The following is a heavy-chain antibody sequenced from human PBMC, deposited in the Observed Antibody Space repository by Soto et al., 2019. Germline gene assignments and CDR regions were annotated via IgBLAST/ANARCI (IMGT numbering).Heavy chain of an antibody. CDR3: ARDKITGLFDY. J-gene: IGHJ4*02. Sequence: PSETLSLTCAVYGGSFSGYCWTWIRQPPGTGLEWIGEIDHSGSTNYNPSLKSRVTISVDTSKNQFSLKLTSVTAADTAVYYCARDKITGLFDYWGQGILVTVSS. D-gene: IGHD2-8*02. V-gene: IGHV4-34*01. CDR2: IDHSGST. CDR1: GGSFSGYC.